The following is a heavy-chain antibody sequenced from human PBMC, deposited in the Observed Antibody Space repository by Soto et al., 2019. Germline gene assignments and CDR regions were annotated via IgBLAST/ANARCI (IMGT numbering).Heavy chain of an antibody. Sequence: SETLCLTCAVSGDSISSYYCMWIRQPPGKGLESIGYLYYGRSANYNPSLKSRVTLSVDTSTNQCSLTLSSMTAADTAVYYCARAYREYSGYVLPYWGQGTLVTVSS. CDR1: GDSISSYY. D-gene: IGHD5-12*01. J-gene: IGHJ4*02. V-gene: IGHV4-59*01. CDR2: LYYGRSA. CDR3: ARAYREYSGYVLPY.